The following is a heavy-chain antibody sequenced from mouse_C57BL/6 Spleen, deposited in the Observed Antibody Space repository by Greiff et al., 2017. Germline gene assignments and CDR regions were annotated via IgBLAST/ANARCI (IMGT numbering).Heavy chain of an antibody. Sequence: EVQLQASGPGLAKPSQTLSLTCSVTGYSITSDYWNWIRKFPGNKLEYMGYISYSGSTYYNPSLKSRISITRDTSKNQYYLQLNSVTTEDTATYYCARSQAHYYGSSSYYFDYWGQGTTLTVSS. CDR3: ARSQAHYYGSSSYYFDY. V-gene: IGHV3-8*01. CDR2: ISYSGST. D-gene: IGHD1-1*01. CDR1: GYSITSDY. J-gene: IGHJ2*01.